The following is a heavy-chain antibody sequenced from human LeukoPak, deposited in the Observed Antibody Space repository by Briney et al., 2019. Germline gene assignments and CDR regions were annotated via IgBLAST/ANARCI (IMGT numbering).Heavy chain of an antibody. V-gene: IGHV1-18*01. CDR2: ISAYNGNT. Sequence: ASVKVSCKASGYTFTSYGISWVRQAPGQGLEWMGWISAYNGNTNYARKLQGRVTMTTDTSTSTAYMELRSLRSDDTAVYYCARQESHFDWLLGNDVPFDYWGQGTLVTVSS. CDR1: GYTFTSYG. CDR3: ARQESHFDWLLGNDVPFDY. D-gene: IGHD3-9*01. J-gene: IGHJ4*02.